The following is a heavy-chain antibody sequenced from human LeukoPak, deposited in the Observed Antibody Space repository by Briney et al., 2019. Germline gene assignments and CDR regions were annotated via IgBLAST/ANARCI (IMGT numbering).Heavy chain of an antibody. CDR3: ACVLTGSIDY. CDR2: INPSAGTT. D-gene: IGHD3-9*01. Sequence: ASVKVSCKASGNTFTNYYMHWVRQAPGQGLEWMGIINPSAGTTTYAQKFQGRVTMTRDTSTSTAYMELSSLRYEDTAVYYCACVLTGSIDYWGQGTLVTVSS. J-gene: IGHJ4*02. CDR1: GNTFTNYY. V-gene: IGHV1-46*01.